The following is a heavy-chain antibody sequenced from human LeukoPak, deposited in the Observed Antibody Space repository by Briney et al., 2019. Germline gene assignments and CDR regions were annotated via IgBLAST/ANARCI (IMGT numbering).Heavy chain of an antibody. V-gene: IGHV3-11*04. J-gene: IGHJ6*03. Sequence: GGSLRLSCAASGFTFSDYYMTWIRQAPGKGLEWVSYISSSGNTIYYADSVKGRFTISRGNAKNTLYLQMNSLRAEDTAVYYCAKEKPSGSYYYYYYMDVWGKGTTVTISS. CDR2: ISSSGNTI. CDR3: AKEKPSGSYYYYYYMDV. CDR1: GFTFSDYY. D-gene: IGHD1-26*01.